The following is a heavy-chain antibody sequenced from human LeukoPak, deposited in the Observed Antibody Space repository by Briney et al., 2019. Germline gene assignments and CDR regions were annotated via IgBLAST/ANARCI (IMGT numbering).Heavy chain of an antibody. D-gene: IGHD6-25*01. CDR3: AREGSRRLYMDV. J-gene: IGHJ6*03. CDR1: GGSISSSSYY. V-gene: IGHV4-39*07. CDR2: IYYSGST. Sequence: SETLSLTCTVSGGSISSSSYYWGWIRQPPGKGLEWIGSIYYSGSTYYNPSLKSRVSISVDTSKKQFSLKLTSVTAADTAVYYCAREGSRRLYMDVWGRGTTVTVSS.